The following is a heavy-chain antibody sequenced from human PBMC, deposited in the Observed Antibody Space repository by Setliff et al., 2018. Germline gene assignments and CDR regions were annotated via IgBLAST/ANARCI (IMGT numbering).Heavy chain of an antibody. D-gene: IGHD3-3*01. CDR1: GVSITSDY. CDR2: IFFGGST. J-gene: IGHJ6*03. V-gene: IGHV4-59*01. Sequence: PSETLSLTCTVSGVSITSDYWSWIRKSTGKGLEWIAYIFFGGSTTYNPSLTGRVTMSVETSKNQFSLRLTSLTAADTAVYYCAILLRERPSLQPNYYYYMDVWGKGTTVTVSS. CDR3: AILLRERPSLQPNYYYYMDV.